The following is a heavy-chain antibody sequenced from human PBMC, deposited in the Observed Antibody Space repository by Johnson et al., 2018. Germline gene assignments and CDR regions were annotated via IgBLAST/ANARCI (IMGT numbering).Heavy chain of an antibody. Sequence: QVQLQESGPGLVKPSDTLSLTCTVSGGSISNHYWSWIRQPPGKGLEYIGFIHYTGDTDYSPSLKSRVTISLDTSNNQFSLNLVSVTAADTAVYYCASGAGWLIDYWGQGTLVTVSS. D-gene: IGHD6-19*01. J-gene: IGHJ4*02. CDR2: IHYTGDT. CDR3: ASGAGWLIDY. CDR1: GGSISNHY. V-gene: IGHV4-59*07.